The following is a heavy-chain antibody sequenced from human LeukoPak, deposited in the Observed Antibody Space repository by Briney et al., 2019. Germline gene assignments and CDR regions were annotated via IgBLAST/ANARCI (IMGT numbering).Heavy chain of an antibody. CDR1: GSTFTDYY. J-gene: IGHJ3*02. V-gene: IGHV1-2*02. CDR3: ARPVHSSSTRDAFDI. Sequence: ASVKVSCKASGSTFTDYYNHWVRQAPGQGLEWMGWINPNSGGTNYAQKFQGRVTMTRDTSISTAYMELSRLRSDDTAVYYCARPVHSSSTRDAFDIWGQGTVVTVPS. D-gene: IGHD6-13*01. CDR2: INPNSGGT.